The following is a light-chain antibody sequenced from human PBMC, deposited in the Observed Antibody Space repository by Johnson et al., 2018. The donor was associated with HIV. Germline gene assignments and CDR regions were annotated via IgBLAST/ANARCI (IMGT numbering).Light chain of an antibody. J-gene: IGLJ1*01. CDR3: AVWDDRLNGTYV. CDR2: DNN. CDR1: SSNIGNNF. Sequence: QFVLTQPPSVSAAPGQRVTRSYSGSSSNIGNNFVSWFRQLPLRAPKVLIYDNNERPSGAPDRFSGSKSGTSASLAISGLRAEDEADYLCAVWDDRLNGTYVFGTGTKVTVL. V-gene: IGLV1-51*01.